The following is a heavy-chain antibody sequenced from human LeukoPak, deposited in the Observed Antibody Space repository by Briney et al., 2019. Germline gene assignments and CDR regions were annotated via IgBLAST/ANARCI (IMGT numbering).Heavy chain of an antibody. V-gene: IGHV4-61*02. D-gene: IGHD2-15*01. Sequence: SETLSLTCTVSGGSISSGSYYWSWNRQPAGKGLEWIGRIYTSGSTNYNPSLKSRVTISVDTSKNQFSLKLSSVTAADTAVYYCARVGRSFESYYYYMDVWGKGTTVTVSS. CDR3: ARVGRSFESYYYYMDV. J-gene: IGHJ6*03. CDR2: IYTSGST. CDR1: GGSISSGSYY.